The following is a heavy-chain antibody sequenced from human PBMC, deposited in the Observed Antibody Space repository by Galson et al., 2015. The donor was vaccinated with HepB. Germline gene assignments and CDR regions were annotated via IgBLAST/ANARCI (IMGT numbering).Heavy chain of an antibody. Sequence: SLRLSCAASGFTFSSHGMHWVRQAPGKGLEWVAVIVYAGSRTSYVDSVKGRFTISRDTSKNTLYLQMNSLGVEDTAVYYCVREQSHGDDRTAYYYGEGVQVTGSS. V-gene: IGHV3-33*08. D-gene: IGHD4-17*01. CDR1: GFTFSSHG. J-gene: IGHJ4*02. CDR3: VREQSHGDDRTAYY. CDR2: IVYAGSRT.